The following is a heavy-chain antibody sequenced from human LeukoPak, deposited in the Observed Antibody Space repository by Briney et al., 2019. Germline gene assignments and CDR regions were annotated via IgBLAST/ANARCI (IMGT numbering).Heavy chain of an antibody. CDR3: AREVSEGFDF. V-gene: IGHV3-21*01. Sequence: GGSLRLSCTASGFTFSGYSMNWIRQAPGKGLEWVSSFGTRSTSVYHAGSVKGRFAISGDNAKNSLYLQMNSLRAEDTALYYCAREVSEGFDFWGQGTLVTVSS. J-gene: IGHJ4*02. CDR2: FGTRSTSV. CDR1: GFTFSGYS. D-gene: IGHD3-22*01.